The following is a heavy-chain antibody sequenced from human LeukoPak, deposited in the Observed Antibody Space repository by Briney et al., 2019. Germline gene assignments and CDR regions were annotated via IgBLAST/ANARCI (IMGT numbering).Heavy chain of an antibody. CDR3: TTEGAYSGSYFQLDY. Sequence: GGSLRLSCAASGFTFSNAWMSWVRQAPGKGLEWVGRIKSKTDGGTTDYAAPVKGRFTISRDDSKNTLYLQMNSLKTEDTAVYYCTTEGAYSGSYFQLDYWGQGTLVTVSS. D-gene: IGHD1-26*01. CDR1: GFTFSNAW. CDR2: IKSKTDGGTT. V-gene: IGHV3-15*01. J-gene: IGHJ4*02.